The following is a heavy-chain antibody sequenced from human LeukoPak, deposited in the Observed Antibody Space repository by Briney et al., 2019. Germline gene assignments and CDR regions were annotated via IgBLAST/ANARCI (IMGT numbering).Heavy chain of an antibody. Sequence: ASVKVSCKASGYTFTGYYMHWVRQAPGQGLEWMGWINPNSGGTNYAQKFQGWVTMTRDTSISTAYMELSRLRSDDTAVYYCARETFEYSSGWYGYYYYGMDVWGQGTTVTVSS. CDR3: ARETFEYSSGWYGYYYYGMDV. J-gene: IGHJ6*02. V-gene: IGHV1-2*04. CDR1: GYTFTGYY. D-gene: IGHD6-19*01. CDR2: INPNSGGT.